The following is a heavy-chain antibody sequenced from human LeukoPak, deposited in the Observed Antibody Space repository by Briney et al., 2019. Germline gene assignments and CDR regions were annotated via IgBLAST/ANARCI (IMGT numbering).Heavy chain of an antibody. J-gene: IGHJ4*02. CDR1: GYTFPGYY. CDR2: INPNSGGT. Sequence: ASVKVSFESSGYTFPGYYKYWVRHAPGKGREGVVGINPNSGGTNYAQKFQGRDTMTRDTSISKAYMELSRLRSNDTAVYYCARDFAMGATLVVFDCWGQGTPVTVSS. D-gene: IGHD1-26*01. V-gene: IGHV1-2*02. CDR3: ARDFAMGATLVVFDC.